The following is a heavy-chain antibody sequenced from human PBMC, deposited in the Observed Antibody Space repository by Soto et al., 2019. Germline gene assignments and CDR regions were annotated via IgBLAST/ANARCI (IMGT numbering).Heavy chain of an antibody. Sequence: QVQLVQSGAEVKQPGASVKVSCKASGYTFSVYHLHWVRQAPGQGLEWMGWVYPSSGGTSYAQRFEERFTMTRDTSINTAYTELSRLTSGDTAVYYCAKELQRGLDVWGQGTTVIVSS. D-gene: IGHD1-7*01. J-gene: IGHJ6*02. CDR1: GYTFSVYH. CDR3: AKELQRGLDV. V-gene: IGHV1-2*02. CDR2: VYPSSGGT.